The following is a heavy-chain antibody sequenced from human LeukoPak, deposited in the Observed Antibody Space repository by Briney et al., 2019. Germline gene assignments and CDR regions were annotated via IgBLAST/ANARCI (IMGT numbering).Heavy chain of an antibody. Sequence: ASVKVSCKVSGYTLTELSMHWVRQAPGKGLEWMGGFDPADGETIYAQKFQGRVSMTEDTSTDTAYMELSSLRSEDTAVYYCANLLREIAVGSGVHGRDVWGQGTTVTVSS. CDR1: GYTLTELS. V-gene: IGHV1-24*01. CDR3: ANLLREIAVGSGVHGRDV. D-gene: IGHD2-2*01. CDR2: FDPADGET. J-gene: IGHJ6*02.